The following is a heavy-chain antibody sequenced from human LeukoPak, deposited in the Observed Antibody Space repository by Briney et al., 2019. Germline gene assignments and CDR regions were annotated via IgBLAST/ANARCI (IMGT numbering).Heavy chain of an antibody. Sequence: SFSSYPMNWVRQPPGKGLEWIGSIYDSGSTYYNPSLKSRVTISVDTSKNQFSLKLNSVTAADTAVYYCARHYGPWGQGTLVTVSS. V-gene: IGHV4-39*01. D-gene: IGHD3-10*01. J-gene: IGHJ5*02. CDR2: IYDSGST. CDR1: SFSSYP. CDR3: ARHYGP.